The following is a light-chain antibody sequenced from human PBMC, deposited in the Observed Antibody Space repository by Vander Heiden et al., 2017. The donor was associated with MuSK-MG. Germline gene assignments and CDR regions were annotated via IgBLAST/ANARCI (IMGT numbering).Light chain of an antibody. CDR1: QPISPY. CDR2: AAT. V-gene: IGKV1-39*01. CDR3: QKTDSLFS. Sequence: DIQMTQSPSSLSASLGDRVTITCRASQPISPYLTWYQQKPGRTPNLLIYAATILRSGVPSRFSGSGSETDFTLIISGLQPEDFETCYCQKTDSLFSFGGGTNVDIK. J-gene: IGKJ4*01.